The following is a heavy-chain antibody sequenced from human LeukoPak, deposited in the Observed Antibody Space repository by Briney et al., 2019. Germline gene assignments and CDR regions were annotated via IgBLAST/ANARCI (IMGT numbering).Heavy chain of an antibody. V-gene: IGHV3-9*01. Sequence: PGGSLRLSCAASGVTFDDYAMHWVRQAPGKGLEWVSGISWNSGSIGYADSVKGRFTISRDNAKNSLYLQMNSLRAEDTALYYCAKDADSGYYYDSSGYRFDYWGQGTLVTVSS. CDR2: ISWNSGSI. D-gene: IGHD3-22*01. J-gene: IGHJ4*02. CDR3: AKDADSGYYYDSSGYRFDY. CDR1: GVTFDDYA.